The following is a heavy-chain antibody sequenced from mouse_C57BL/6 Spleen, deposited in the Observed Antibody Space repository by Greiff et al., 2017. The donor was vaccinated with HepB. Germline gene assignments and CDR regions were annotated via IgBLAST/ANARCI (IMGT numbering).Heavy chain of an antibody. CDR2: INPNNGGT. CDR1: GYTFTDYN. CDR3: AGYYYDEGNWYFDV. V-gene: IGHV1-22*01. Sequence: VQLQQSGPELVKPGASVKMSCKASGYTFTDYNMHWVKQSHGKSLEWIGYINPNNGGTSYNQKFKGKATLTVNKSSSTAYMELRSLTSEDSAVYDCAGYYYDEGNWYFDVWGTGTTVTVSS. J-gene: IGHJ1*03. D-gene: IGHD2-4*01.